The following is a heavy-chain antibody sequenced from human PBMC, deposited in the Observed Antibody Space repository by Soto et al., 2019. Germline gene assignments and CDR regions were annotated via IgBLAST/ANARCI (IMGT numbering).Heavy chain of an antibody. CDR1: GGSLNNYN. CDR3: ARERTYQMFGDDALDF. J-gene: IGHJ3*01. V-gene: IGHV4-4*07. Sequence: SETLSLTCTVSGGSLNNYNWNWVRQSAGTGLEWIGRIYSSGKTYYNPSLKSRVTLSLDMLNNQISLKVTSVTAADTAMYYCARERTYQMFGDDALDFWGLGTMVTVS. CDR2: IYSSGKT. D-gene: IGHD2-2*01.